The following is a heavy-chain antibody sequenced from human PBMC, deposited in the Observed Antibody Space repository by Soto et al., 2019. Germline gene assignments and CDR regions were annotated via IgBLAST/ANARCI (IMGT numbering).Heavy chain of an antibody. J-gene: IGHJ5*02. V-gene: IGHV1-18*01. CDR1: GYTFTSYG. Sequence: QVQLVQSGAEVKKPGASVKVSCKASGYTFTSYGISWVRQPPGQGLERLGWISAYNGNTNYEQKLQGRVTMTTDTSTSTSYMEMRSLRSDDTAVYYCARDLSDIIVVVPAAMHGWFDPWGQRTLVTVSS. CDR3: ARDLSDIIVVVPAAMHGWFDP. CDR2: ISAYNGNT. D-gene: IGHD2-2*01.